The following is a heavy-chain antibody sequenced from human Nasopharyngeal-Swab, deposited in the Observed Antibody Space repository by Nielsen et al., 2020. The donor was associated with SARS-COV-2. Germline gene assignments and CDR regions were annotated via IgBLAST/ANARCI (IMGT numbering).Heavy chain of an antibody. CDR1: GGTFSSYA. V-gene: IGHV1-69*13. Sequence: SVKVSCKASGGTFSSYAISWVRQAPGQGLEWMGGIIPIFGTTNYAQKFQGRVTITADESTSTAYMELSSLRSEDTAVYYCASEYSGYDHGDWGQGTLVTVSS. CDR2: IIPIFGTT. J-gene: IGHJ4*02. CDR3: ASEYSGYDHGD. D-gene: IGHD5-12*01.